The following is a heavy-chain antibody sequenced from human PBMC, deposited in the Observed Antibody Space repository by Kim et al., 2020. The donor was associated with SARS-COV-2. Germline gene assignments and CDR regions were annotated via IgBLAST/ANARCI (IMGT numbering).Heavy chain of an antibody. CDR3: ARDRRYSSSDFDY. J-gene: IGHJ4*02. Sequence: ASVKVSCKASGYTFTGYYMHWVRQAPGQGLEWMGRINPNSGGTNYAQKFQGRVTMTRDTSISTAYMELSRLRSDDTAVYYCARDRRYSSSDFDYWGQGTLVTVSS. CDR1: GYTFTGYY. D-gene: IGHD6-6*01. CDR2: INPNSGGT. V-gene: IGHV1-2*06.